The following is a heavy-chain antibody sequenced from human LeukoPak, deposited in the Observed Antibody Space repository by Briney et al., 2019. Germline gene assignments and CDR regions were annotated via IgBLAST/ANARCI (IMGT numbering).Heavy chain of an antibody. V-gene: IGHV3-74*01. J-gene: IGHJ4*02. Sequence: GGSLRLSCAASGFTFSNNWMHWVRQAPGKGLVWVSRIKGDGSSTGYADSVKGRFTISRDNAKNTLLLQMNNLRAEDTAVYYCVRDGVGAPPFDYWGQGVLVTVSS. CDR2: IKGDGSST. CDR3: VRDGVGAPPFDY. D-gene: IGHD1-26*01. CDR1: GFTFSNNW.